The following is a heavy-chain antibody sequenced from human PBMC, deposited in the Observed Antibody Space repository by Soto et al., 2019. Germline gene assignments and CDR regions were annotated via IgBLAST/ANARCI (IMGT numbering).Heavy chain of an antibody. V-gene: IGHV1-18*01. CDR3: ASESVGFGEAMYYGMDV. D-gene: IGHD3-10*01. CDR2: ISAYNGNT. Sequence: QVQLVQSGAEVKKPGASVKVSCKASGYTFTSYGISWVRQAPGQGLEWMGWISAYNGNTNYAQKLQGRVTMTTDTSTSTAYMELRSLRSDDTAVYYCASESVGFGEAMYYGMDVWGQGTTVTVSS. CDR1: GYTFTSYG. J-gene: IGHJ6*02.